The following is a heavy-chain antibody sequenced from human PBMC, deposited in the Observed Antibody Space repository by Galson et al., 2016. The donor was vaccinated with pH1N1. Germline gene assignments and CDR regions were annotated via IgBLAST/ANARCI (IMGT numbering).Heavy chain of an antibody. D-gene: IGHD3-10*01. CDR1: GGSISSRTYY. J-gene: IGHJ5*02. V-gene: IGHV4-61*02. CDR3: ARGGEEVLTFGEPRNWFDP. Sequence: LSLTCTVSGGSISSRTYYWSWIRQPAGKGLEWIGLVYSSGSARYNPSLKSRLTISADTSKSQLSLKMTSVTAADTAVYYCARGGEEVLTFGEPRNWFDPWGQGILVTVSS. CDR2: VYSSGSA.